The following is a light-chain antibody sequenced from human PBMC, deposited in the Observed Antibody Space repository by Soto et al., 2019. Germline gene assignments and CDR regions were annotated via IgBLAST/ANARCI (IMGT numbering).Light chain of an antibody. CDR2: EVN. J-gene: IGLJ1*01. V-gene: IGLV2-8*01. CDR3: SSYAGSNNYV. CDR1: NSDVGGYNY. Sequence: QSALTQPPSASGSPGQSVTISCTGTNSDVGGYNYVSWYQQHPGKAPKLMIYEVNVRPSGVPDRFSGSKSGNTASLTVSGLQAEDEADYYCSSYAGSNNYVFGTGTKVTVL.